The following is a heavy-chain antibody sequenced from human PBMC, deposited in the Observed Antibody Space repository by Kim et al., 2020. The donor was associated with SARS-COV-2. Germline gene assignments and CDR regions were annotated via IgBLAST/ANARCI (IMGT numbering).Heavy chain of an antibody. CDR1: DFTFSTNW. CDR3: VARRPNRYLEV. J-gene: IGHJ3*01. D-gene: IGHD3-9*01. Sequence: GGSLRLSCSASDFTFSTNWIHWIRQAPGKGLVWVSRVSTEGRKTITYADSVKGRFTISRDNAQITVYIQMNDLRREDTYVYHCVARRPNRYLEVWCKGTKLTLSS. V-gene: IGHV3-74*01. CDR2: VSTEGRKTI.